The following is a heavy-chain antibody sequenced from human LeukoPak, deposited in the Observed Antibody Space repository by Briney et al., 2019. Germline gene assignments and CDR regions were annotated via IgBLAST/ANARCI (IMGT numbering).Heavy chain of an antibody. CDR3: ARDPASFRFGELYGANWFDP. CDR1: GYTFNSHG. D-gene: IGHD3-10*01. V-gene: IGHV1-18*01. J-gene: IGHJ5*02. CDR2: ISAYNGNT. Sequence: GASVKVSCKGSGYTFNSHGITWVRQAPGQGLEWMGWISAYNGNTNYAQKLQGRVTMTTDTSTSTAYMELRSLRSDDTAVYYCARDPASFRFGELYGANWFDPWGQGTLVTVSS.